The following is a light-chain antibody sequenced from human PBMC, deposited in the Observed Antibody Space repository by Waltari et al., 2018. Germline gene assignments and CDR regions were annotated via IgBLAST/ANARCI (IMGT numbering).Light chain of an antibody. J-gene: IGLJ2*01. CDR1: SNDVGGYNS. CDR2: DVS. CDR3: SSQSSNDVVL. Sequence: QSALTQPASVSGSPGQSVTIFCAGTSNDVGGYNSVSWYQEHPGQAPRFLIFDVSERPSGVSDRFSGSKSGNTASLTISGLQAEDEADYYCSSQSSNDVVLFGGGTKLTVL. V-gene: IGLV2-14*01.